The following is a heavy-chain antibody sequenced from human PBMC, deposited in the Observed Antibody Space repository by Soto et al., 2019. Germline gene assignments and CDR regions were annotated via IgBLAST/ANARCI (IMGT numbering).Heavy chain of an antibody. D-gene: IGHD3-22*01. V-gene: IGHV1-3*01. CDR3: ARSSGFYYVDY. J-gene: IGHJ4*02. CDR2: INAGNGHT. CDR1: GYTFTSYA. Sequence: QVKLVQSGAEVKKPGASVKVSCKASGYTFTSYAMHWVRQAPGQRLEWMGWINAGNGHTKYSQKFQGRVTITRDTSASTDYMELTSLRSEDTAVYYCARSSGFYYVDYWGQGTVVTVSS.